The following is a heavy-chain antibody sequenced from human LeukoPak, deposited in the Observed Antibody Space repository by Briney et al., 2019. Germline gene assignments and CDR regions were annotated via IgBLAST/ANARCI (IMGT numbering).Heavy chain of an antibody. V-gene: IGHV3-23*01. CDR3: AKDYYYGSGSAYNWFDP. CDR2: IGGSGGST. J-gene: IGHJ5*02. D-gene: IGHD3-10*01. Sequence: GGTLRLSCAASGFSFSMHGTSWVRQAPGEGLEWVSAIGGSGGSTYYADSVKGRFTISRDNSKNTLYLQMNSLRAEDTAVYYCAKDYYYGSGSAYNWFDPWGQGTLVTVSS. CDR1: GFSFSMHG.